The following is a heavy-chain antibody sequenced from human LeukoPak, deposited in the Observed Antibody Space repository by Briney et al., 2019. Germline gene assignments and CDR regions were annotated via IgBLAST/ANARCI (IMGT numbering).Heavy chain of an antibody. V-gene: IGHV3-7*04. CDR1: GFAFSSYW. D-gene: IGHD2-21*02. J-gene: IGHJ4*02. Sequence: PGGSLRLSCAASGFAFSSYWISWVRQAPGKGLKWVANINQDGSEKSSVDSVKGRFTISRDNAKNSLYLQMNSLRDEDTAVYYCARSTYCGGDCYPALGYWGQGTPVTVSS. CDR3: ARSTYCGGDCYPALGY. CDR2: INQDGSEK.